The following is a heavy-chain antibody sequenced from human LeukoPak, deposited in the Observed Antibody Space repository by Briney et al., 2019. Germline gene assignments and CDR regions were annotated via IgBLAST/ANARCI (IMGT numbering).Heavy chain of an antibody. V-gene: IGHV4-34*01. Sequence: SETLSLTCAVYGGSFSGYYWSWIRQPPGKGLEWIGEINHSGSTNYNPPLKSRVTISVDTSKNQFSLKLSSVTAADTAVYYCARGSGYSSSWYGGRWFDPWGQGTLVTVSS. CDR3: ARGSGYSSSWYGGRWFDP. J-gene: IGHJ5*02. CDR1: GGSFSGYY. D-gene: IGHD6-13*01. CDR2: INHSGST.